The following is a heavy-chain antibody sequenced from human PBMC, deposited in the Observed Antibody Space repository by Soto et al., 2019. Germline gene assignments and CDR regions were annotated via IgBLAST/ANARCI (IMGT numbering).Heavy chain of an antibody. CDR2: GSNE. J-gene: IGHJ4*02. CDR1: GFTFSRYS. V-gene: IGHV3-30-3*01. CDR3: AKRYVPHSTSNAYAYDH. D-gene: IGHD3-16*01. Sequence: QVKLVESGGGVVQPGTSLRLSCAASGFTFSRYSLHWVRQAPGKGLEWVAGSNEYYADSVKGRFTISSDISDNTLFLRMTSLTADDTAVYFCAKRYVPHSTSNAYAYDHWGRGVLVTVSS.